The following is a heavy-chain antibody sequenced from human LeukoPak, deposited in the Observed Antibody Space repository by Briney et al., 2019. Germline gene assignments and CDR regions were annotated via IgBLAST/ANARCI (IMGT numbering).Heavy chain of an antibody. CDR2: INHSGST. Sequence: SETLSLTCAVYGGSFSGYYWSWIRQPPGKGLEWIGEINHSGSTNYNPSLKSRVTISVDTSKNQFSLKVGSMTAADTAVYYCARAGGYGLIDYWGQGTMVTVSS. CDR1: GGSFSGYY. J-gene: IGHJ4*02. D-gene: IGHD5-18*01. CDR3: ARAGGYGLIDY. V-gene: IGHV4-34*01.